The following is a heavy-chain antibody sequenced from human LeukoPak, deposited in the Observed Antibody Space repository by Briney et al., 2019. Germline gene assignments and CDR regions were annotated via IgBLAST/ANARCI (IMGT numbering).Heavy chain of an antibody. CDR3: ARSSKGITIFGSVD. CDR2: ISSSSSTI. J-gene: IGHJ4*02. D-gene: IGHD3-3*01. V-gene: IGHV3-48*04. Sequence: GGSLRLSCAASGFTFSSYSMNWVRQAPGKGLEWVSYISSSSSTIYYADSVKGRFTISRDNAKNSLYLQMNSLRVEDTAVYYCARSSKGITIFGSVDWGQGTLVTVSS. CDR1: GFTFSSYS.